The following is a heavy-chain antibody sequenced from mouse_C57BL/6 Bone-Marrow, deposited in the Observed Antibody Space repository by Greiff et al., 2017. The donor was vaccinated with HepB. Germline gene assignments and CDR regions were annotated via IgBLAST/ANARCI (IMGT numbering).Heavy chain of an antibody. CDR1: GCTFTSYW. Sequence: QVQLQQPGAELVKPGASVKLSCKASGCTFTSYWMHWVKQRPGQGLEWIGMIHPNSGSTNYNEKFKSKATLTVDKSSSTAYMQLSSLTSEDSAVYYCARNLIYYGNYGFAYWGQGTLVTVSA. J-gene: IGHJ3*01. D-gene: IGHD2-1*01. CDR3: ARNLIYYGNYGFAY. V-gene: IGHV1-64*01. CDR2: IHPNSGST.